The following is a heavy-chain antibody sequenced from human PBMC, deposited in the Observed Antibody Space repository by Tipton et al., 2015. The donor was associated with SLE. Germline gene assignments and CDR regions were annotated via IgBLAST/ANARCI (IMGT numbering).Heavy chain of an antibody. CDR2: IYTSGST. J-gene: IGHJ4*02. Sequence: TLSLTCSVSGYSISSGHFWGWIRQPPGKGLEWIGRIYTSGSTNYNPSLKSRVTMSVDTSKNQFSLKLSSVTAADTAVYYCATQDILTGYNFDYWGQGTLVTVSS. D-gene: IGHD3-9*01. CDR1: GYSISSGHF. V-gene: IGHV4-38-2*01. CDR3: ATQDILTGYNFDY.